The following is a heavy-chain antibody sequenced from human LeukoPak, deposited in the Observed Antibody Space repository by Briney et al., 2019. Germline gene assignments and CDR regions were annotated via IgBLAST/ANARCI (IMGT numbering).Heavy chain of an antibody. CDR2: VYYSGST. V-gene: IGHV4-39*01. CDR3: ARQYYDSSGYYHWYFDY. D-gene: IGHD3-22*01. CDR1: GGSFSSSTYY. J-gene: IGHJ4*02. Sequence: PSGTLSLTCTVSGGSFSSSTYYWGWIRQPPGKGLEWIGSVYYSGSTYYNQSLKSRVTISVDTSKNQFPLKLTSVTAADTAVYYCARQYYDSSGYYHWYFDYWGQGTLVSVSS.